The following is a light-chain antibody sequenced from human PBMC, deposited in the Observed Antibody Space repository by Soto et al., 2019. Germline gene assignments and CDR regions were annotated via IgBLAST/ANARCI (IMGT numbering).Light chain of an antibody. J-gene: IGKJ1*01. CDR2: GAS. Sequence: DIQLTQSPSFLSASEGDRVTITCRASQAIGSFLAWYQQKPGTAPKLLIYGASTLQSGVPSRFSATASGTEFTLTISSLQPEDVATYYCQKYNTAPLTFGQGTKVEIK. CDR1: QAIGSF. CDR3: QKYNTAPLT. V-gene: IGKV1-9*01.